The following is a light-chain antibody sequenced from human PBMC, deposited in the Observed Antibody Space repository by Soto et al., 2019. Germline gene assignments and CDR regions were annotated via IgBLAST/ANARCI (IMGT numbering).Light chain of an antibody. CDR2: ANN. J-gene: IGLJ1*01. CDR1: SSNIGAGYD. V-gene: IGLV1-40*01. Sequence: QSVLTQPPSVSGAPGQRVTISCSGSSSNIGAGYDVHWYQQLPGKAPKLLIYANNNRPSGVPDRFSGSKSVTSASQAIAGLRAEDEADYYCQSYDSSLTVFGTGTKLTVL. CDR3: QSYDSSLTV.